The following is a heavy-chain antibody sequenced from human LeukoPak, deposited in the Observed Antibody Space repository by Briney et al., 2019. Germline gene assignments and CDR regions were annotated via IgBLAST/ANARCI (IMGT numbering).Heavy chain of an antibody. CDR1: GYSFSSYW. CDR3: ARILAAGTLSYFDY. CDR2: IDPSDSYT. V-gene: IGHV5-10-1*04. Sequence: GESLRISCKGSGYSFSSYWINWVRQMPGKGLEWMGRIDPSDSYTNYNPSFQGQVTISADKSISTAYLQWSSLKASDTAMYYCARILAAGTLSYFDYWGQGTLVTVSS. J-gene: IGHJ4*02. D-gene: IGHD6-13*01.